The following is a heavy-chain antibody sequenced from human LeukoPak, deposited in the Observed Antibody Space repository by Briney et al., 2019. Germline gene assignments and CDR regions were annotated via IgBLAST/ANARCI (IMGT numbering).Heavy chain of an antibody. Sequence: GGSLRLSCAASGFTFSTFAMIWVRQPPGKGLEWVSSIFPSGGEIHYADSVRGRFTISRDNSKSTLSLQMNSLRAEDTALYYCAKDLQPCSGGTCYFFYYYYMDVWGKGTTVTVSS. CDR2: IFPSGGEI. CDR3: AKDLQPCSGGTCYFFYYYYMDV. D-gene: IGHD2-15*01. CDR1: GFTFSTFA. J-gene: IGHJ6*03. V-gene: IGHV3-23*01.